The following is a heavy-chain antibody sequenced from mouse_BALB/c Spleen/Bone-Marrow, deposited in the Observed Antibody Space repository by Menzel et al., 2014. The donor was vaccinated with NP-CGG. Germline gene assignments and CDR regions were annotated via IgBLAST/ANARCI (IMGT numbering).Heavy chain of an antibody. Sequence: QVQLQQSGAELVKPGASVKLSCKASGYTFTSYWMHWVKQRPGQGLEWIGEISPSNGRTNYNEKFKSKATLTVDKSSSTAYMRLSSLTSEDSAVYYCAPYYYGSSYGCYWYFDVWGAGTTVTVSS. CDR3: APYYYGSSYGCYWYFDV. J-gene: IGHJ1*01. CDR2: ISPSNGRT. CDR1: GYTFTSYW. D-gene: IGHD1-1*01. V-gene: IGHV1S81*02.